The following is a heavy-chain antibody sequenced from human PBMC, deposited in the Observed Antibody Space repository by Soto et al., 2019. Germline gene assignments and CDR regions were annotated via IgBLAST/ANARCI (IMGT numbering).Heavy chain of an antibody. CDR1: GGTFSSYT. J-gene: IGHJ4*02. V-gene: IGHV1-69*08. CDR3: AREEDTAMVPSPDY. Sequence: QVQLVQSGAEVKKPGSSVKVSCKASGGTFSSYTISWVRQAPGQGLEWMGRIIPILGIANYAQKFQGRVTITADKSTGTAYMERSSLRSEDTAVYYCAREEDTAMVPSPDYWGQGTLVTVSS. CDR2: IIPILGIA. D-gene: IGHD5-18*01.